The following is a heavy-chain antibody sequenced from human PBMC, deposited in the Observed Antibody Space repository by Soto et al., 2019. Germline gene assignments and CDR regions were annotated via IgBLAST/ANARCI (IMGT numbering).Heavy chain of an antibody. J-gene: IGHJ6*03. Sequence: QVQLQQWGAGLLKPSETLSLTCAVYGGSFSGYYWSWIRQPPGKGLEWIGEINHSGSTNYNPSHKSRVTISVDTSKNQFSLKLSSVTAADTAVYYCARGVATRDYYYYYYMDVWGKGTTVTVSS. D-gene: IGHD1-26*01. CDR2: INHSGST. CDR3: ARGVATRDYYYYYYMDV. V-gene: IGHV4-34*01. CDR1: GGSFSGYY.